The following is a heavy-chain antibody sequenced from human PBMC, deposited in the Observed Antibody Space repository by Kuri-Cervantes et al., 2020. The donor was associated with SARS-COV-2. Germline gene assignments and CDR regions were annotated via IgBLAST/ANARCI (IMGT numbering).Heavy chain of an antibody. D-gene: IGHD3-16*01. J-gene: IGHJ6*03. CDR3: ARMGEPYYMDV. CDR1: GCSFDYYA. V-gene: IGHV3-64*01. Sequence: GGSLRLSCAGSGCSFDYYAMHWVRQAPGKGLEYVSAISSNGGSTYYANSVKGRFTISRDNPKNTLYLQMGSLRAEDMAVYYCARMGEPYYMDVWGKGTTVTVSS. CDR2: ISSNGGST.